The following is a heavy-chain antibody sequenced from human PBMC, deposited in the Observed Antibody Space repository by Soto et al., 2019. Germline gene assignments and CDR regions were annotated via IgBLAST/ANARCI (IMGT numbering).Heavy chain of an antibody. CDR2: VSPNGQGI. V-gene: IGHV3-23*01. CDR1: GYNLDRYG. D-gene: IGHD3-10*01. Sequence: WGALGLSCAASGYNLDRYGMSWVRQAPGKGLEWVSAVSPNGQGIYYADSVRGRFTSSRDFAKNTVLLHLDSLRAEDTAVYYCAKDRDYPRDYLHFWGQGILVTVSS. CDR3: AKDRDYPRDYLHF. J-gene: IGHJ4*02.